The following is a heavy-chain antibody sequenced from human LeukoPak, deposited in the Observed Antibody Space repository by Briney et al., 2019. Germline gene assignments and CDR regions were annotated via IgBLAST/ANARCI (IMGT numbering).Heavy chain of an antibody. CDR2: IYYSGTT. CDR1: GGSISSSSYY. Sequence: PSETLSLTCTVSGGSISSSSYYWGWIRQPPGKGLEWIGSIYYSGTTYYNPSLKSRVTISVDTSKNQFSLKLSSVTAADTAVYYCATPKRYSGSYYLSDWGQGTLVTVSS. CDR3: ATPKRYSGSYYLSD. D-gene: IGHD1-26*01. V-gene: IGHV4-39*01. J-gene: IGHJ4*02.